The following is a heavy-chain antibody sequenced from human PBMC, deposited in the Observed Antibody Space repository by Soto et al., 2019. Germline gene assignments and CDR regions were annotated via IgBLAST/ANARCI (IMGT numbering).Heavy chain of an antibody. CDR3: ARQGKAVAIDAFDI. CDR2: IYYSGST. Sequence: SETLSLTCTVSGGSISSSSYYWGWIRQPPGKGLEWIGSIYYSGSTYYNPSLKSRVTISVDTSKNQFSLKLSSVTAADTAVYYCARQGKAVAIDAFDIWGQGTMVTVSS. D-gene: IGHD6-19*01. J-gene: IGHJ3*02. V-gene: IGHV4-39*01. CDR1: GGSISSSSYY.